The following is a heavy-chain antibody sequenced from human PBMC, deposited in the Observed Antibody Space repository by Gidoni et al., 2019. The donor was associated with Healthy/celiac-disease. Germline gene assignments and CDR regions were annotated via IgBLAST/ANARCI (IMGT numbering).Heavy chain of an antibody. CDR1: GGSISSSSYY. J-gene: IGHJ5*02. D-gene: IGHD5-18*01. V-gene: IGHV4-39*01. Sequence: TGSGGSISSSSYYWGWIRQPPGKGLEWIGSIYSSGSTYYNPSLKSRVTISVDTYNNQFSLKLSSVTAADTAVYYCARHLGCRVRDGSDGWFDPWGQGTLVTVSS. CDR3: ARHLGCRVRDGSDGWFDP. CDR2: IYSSGST.